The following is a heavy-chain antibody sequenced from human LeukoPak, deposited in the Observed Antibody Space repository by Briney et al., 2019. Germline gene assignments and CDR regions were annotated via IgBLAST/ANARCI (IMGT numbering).Heavy chain of an antibody. CDR2: IRAYNGNT. D-gene: IGHD3-3*01. CDR3: ARDFSSGWPNFDY. J-gene: IGHJ4*02. Sequence: AASVNVSFKASGYTFTSYGISWVRQAPGQGLEGMGWIRAYNGNTNYAQKLQGRVTMTTDTSTSTAYMDLRSLRSDDTAVYVCARDFSSGWPNFDYWGQGALVTVSS. V-gene: IGHV1-18*01. CDR1: GYTFTSYG.